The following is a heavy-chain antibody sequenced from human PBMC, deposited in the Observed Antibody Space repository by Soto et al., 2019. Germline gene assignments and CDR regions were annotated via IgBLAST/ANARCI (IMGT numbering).Heavy chain of an antibody. J-gene: IGHJ6*02. CDR3: ARVRIVDIVATSYYYYGMDV. D-gene: IGHD5-12*01. Sequence: GGSLRLSCAASGFTFSSYAMHWVRQAPGKGLEWVAVISYDGSNKYYADSVKGRFTISRDNSKNTLYLQMNSLRAEDTAVYYCARVRIVDIVATSYYYYGMDVWGQGTTVTVSS. V-gene: IGHV3-30-3*01. CDR2: ISYDGSNK. CDR1: GFTFSSYA.